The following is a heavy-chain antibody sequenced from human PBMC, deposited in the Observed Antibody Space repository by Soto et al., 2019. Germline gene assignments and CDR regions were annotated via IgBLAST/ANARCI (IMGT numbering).Heavy chain of an antibody. CDR2: INHSGST. D-gene: IGHD3-10*01. J-gene: IGHJ5*02. V-gene: IGHV4-34*01. CDR1: GGSFSGYY. CDR3: ARGGIHYGSGSYYNGNWFDP. Sequence: QVQLHQWGAGLLKPSETLSLTCAVYGGSFSGYYWSWIRQPPGKGLEWIGEINHSGSTNYNPSLKSRVTISVDTSKNQFSLKLSSVTAADTAVYYCARGGIHYGSGSYYNGNWFDPWGQGTLVTVSS.